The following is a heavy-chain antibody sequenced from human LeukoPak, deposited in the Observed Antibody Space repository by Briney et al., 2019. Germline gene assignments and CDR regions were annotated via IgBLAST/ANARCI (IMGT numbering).Heavy chain of an antibody. Sequence: KASGTLSLTCAVSGGSISSSNWWSWVRQPPGKGLEWIGEIYHSGSTNYNPSLKSRVTISVDKSKNQFSLKLSSVTAADTAVYYCARGYCSGGSCYSYYYYNYMDVWGKGTTVTVSS. CDR2: IYHSGST. D-gene: IGHD2-15*01. V-gene: IGHV4-4*02. CDR3: ARGYCSGGSCYSYYYYNYMDV. CDR1: GGSISSSNW. J-gene: IGHJ6*03.